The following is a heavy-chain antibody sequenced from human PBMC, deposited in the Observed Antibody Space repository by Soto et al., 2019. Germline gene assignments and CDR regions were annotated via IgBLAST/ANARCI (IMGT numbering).Heavy chain of an antibody. J-gene: IGHJ4*02. Sequence: GSLRLSCAASGFTFSNYDMSFIRQAAGKGLEWVSAVSGGGGKTWYAASVKGRFTISRDNSKNTLFLQMNSLRVEDSAVYYCVKERMGNSFADCWGQVTLVTVSS. CDR3: VKERMGNSFADC. CDR1: GFTFSNYD. V-gene: IGHV3-23*01. D-gene: IGHD1-26*01. CDR2: VSGGGGKT.